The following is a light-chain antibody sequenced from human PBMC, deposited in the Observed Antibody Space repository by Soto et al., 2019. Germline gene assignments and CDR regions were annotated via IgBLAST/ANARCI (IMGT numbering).Light chain of an antibody. CDR1: QPVSSN. CDR3: QQYNNWPPT. J-gene: IGKJ5*01. V-gene: IGKV3D-15*01. Sequence: EIVLTQSPGTLSLSPGESAALSCRASQPVSSNFLAWYQQKPGQAPRLLIYGVSSRASGIPDRFFGSGSGTEFTLTISSLQSEDFAVYYCQQYNNWPPTFGQGTRLEI. CDR2: GVS.